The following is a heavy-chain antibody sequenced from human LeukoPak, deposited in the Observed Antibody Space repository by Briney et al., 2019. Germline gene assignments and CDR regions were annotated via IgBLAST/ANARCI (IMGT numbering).Heavy chain of an antibody. CDR1: GGSISSSSYY. V-gene: IGHV4-61*02. Sequence: SSETLSLTCTVSGGSISSSSYYWSWIRQPAGKGLEWIGRIYTSGSTNYNPSLKSRVTMSVDTSKNQFSLKLSSVTAADTAVYYCARTTEGYCRGGSCYYYYYYMDVWGKGTTVTVSS. J-gene: IGHJ6*03. D-gene: IGHD2-15*01. CDR3: ARTTEGYCRGGSCYYYYYYMDV. CDR2: IYTSGST.